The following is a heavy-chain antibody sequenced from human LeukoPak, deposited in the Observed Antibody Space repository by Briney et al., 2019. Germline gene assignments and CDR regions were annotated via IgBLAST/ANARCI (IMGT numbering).Heavy chain of an antibody. D-gene: IGHD4-23*01. J-gene: IGHJ4*02. CDR3: ARERPYGGHSGLVDY. CDR2: IYYSGAT. V-gene: IGHV4-39*07. CDR1: GGSISNSRYY. Sequence: PSETLSLTCSVSGGSISNSRYYWGWLRQPPGKGLEWIGSIYYSGATNSNPSLKSRLTISVDTSKNQFSLRLTSVTAADTAVYYCARERPYGGHSGLVDYWGQGTLVTVSS.